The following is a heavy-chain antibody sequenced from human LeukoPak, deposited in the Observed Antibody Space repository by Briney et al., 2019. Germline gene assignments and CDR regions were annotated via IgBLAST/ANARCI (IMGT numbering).Heavy chain of an antibody. CDR2: ISGTGART. D-gene: IGHD3-22*01. CDR1: GFTFSSYG. CDR3: AKDYGNDSSGFNY. Sequence: QTGGSLRLSCAASGFTFSSYGMSWVRQAPGKGLEWVSAISGTGARTYYADSVKGRFTISRDSSKKTVYLQMSGLSAEDTAVYYCAKDYGNDSSGFNYWGQGTLVTVSS. J-gene: IGHJ4*02. V-gene: IGHV3-23*01.